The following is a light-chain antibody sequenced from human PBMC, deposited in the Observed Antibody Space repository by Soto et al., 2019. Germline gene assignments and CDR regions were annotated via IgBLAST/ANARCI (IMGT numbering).Light chain of an antibody. Sequence: DIQMTQSPSTLSASIGDRVTITCRASQSIDSCLAWYQQKPGKAPKLLIYKASSLQTGVPSRFSGSGSGTEFTLTSSGLQPDAVSTYYCQNYDAYSRTFGQGTKVDVK. J-gene: IGKJ1*01. CDR3: QNYDAYSRT. V-gene: IGKV1-5*03. CDR2: KAS. CDR1: QSIDSC.